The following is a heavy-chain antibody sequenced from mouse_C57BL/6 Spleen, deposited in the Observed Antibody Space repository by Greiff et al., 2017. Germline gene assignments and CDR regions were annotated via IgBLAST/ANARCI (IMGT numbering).Heavy chain of an antibody. V-gene: IGHV1-47*01. Sequence: QVQLQQSGAELVKPGASVKMSCKASGYTFTTYPIEWMKQNHGKSLAWIGNFHPYNDDTKYNEKFKGKATLTVEKSSSTVYLERSRLTSDDSAVYYCARGRAAQAPVAYWGQGTLVTVSA. CDR1: GYTFTTYP. CDR3: ARGRAAQAPVAY. J-gene: IGHJ3*01. CDR2: FHPYNDDT. D-gene: IGHD3-2*02.